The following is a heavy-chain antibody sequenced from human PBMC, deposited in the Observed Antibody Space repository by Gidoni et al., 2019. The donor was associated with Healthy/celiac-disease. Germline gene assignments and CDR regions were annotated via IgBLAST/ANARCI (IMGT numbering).Heavy chain of an antibody. CDR1: GGTFSSSA. D-gene: IGHD2-15*01. CDR2: IIPIFGTA. J-gene: IGHJ6*02. V-gene: IGHV1-69*01. Sequence: QVQLVQSGAEVKKPGSSVKVSCKASGGTFSSSAISWVRQAPGQGLEWMGGIIPIFGTANYEKKFQGRGTITADESTSTAYMELSSLRSEDTAVYYWARARVGYCSGGSCSGESYYYDGMDVWGQGTTVTVSS. CDR3: ARARVGYCSGGSCSGESYYYDGMDV.